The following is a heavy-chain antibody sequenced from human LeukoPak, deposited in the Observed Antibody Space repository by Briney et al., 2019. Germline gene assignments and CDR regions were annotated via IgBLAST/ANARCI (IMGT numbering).Heavy chain of an antibody. V-gene: IGHV4-38-2*01. CDR2: IYYSGTT. J-gene: IGHJ4*02. Sequence: PSETLSLTXGVSGYPIGSGYFWGRIRQPPGRGLEWIATIYYSGTTYYNPSLKSRITISMDTSKNQFSLKLTSVTAADTALYYCARHGNYNWNDGRTFDYWGQGTLVTVSS. CDR1: GYPIGSGYF. D-gene: IGHD1-1*01. CDR3: ARHGNYNWNDGRTFDY.